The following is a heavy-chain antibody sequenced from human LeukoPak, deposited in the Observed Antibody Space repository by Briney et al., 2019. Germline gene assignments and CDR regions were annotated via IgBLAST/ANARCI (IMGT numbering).Heavy chain of an antibody. J-gene: IGHJ4*02. CDR3: VRLIVGASDY. CDR2: IKQDGSEK. Sequence: PGGSLRLSCTASGFTFSTYSMNWVRQAPGKGLEWVANIKQDGSEKYYVDSVKGRFTISRDNAKNSLYLQMNSLRAEDTAVYYCVRLIVGASDYWGQGTLVTVSS. D-gene: IGHD1-26*01. V-gene: IGHV3-7*01. CDR1: GFTFSTYS.